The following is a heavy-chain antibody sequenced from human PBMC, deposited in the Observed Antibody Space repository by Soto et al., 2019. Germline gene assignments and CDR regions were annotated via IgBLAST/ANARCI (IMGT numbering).Heavy chain of an antibody. V-gene: IGHV1-18*01. CDR2: ISSYNGDT. CDR1: GYTFTRSG. Sequence: ASVKVSCKASGYTFTRSGISWVRQAPGQGPEWMGWISSYNGDTNYAQTFQGRVTMTTDTSTSTAYMELRSLRSDDTAVYYCARPGYYDSSGYKRGNAFDIWGQGTMVTVSS. CDR3: ARPGYYDSSGYKRGNAFDI. J-gene: IGHJ3*02. D-gene: IGHD3-22*01.